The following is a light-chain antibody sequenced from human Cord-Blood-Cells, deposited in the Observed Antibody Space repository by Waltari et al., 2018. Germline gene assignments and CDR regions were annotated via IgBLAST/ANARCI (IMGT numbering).Light chain of an antibody. Sequence: DIQMTQSPSSLSASVGDRVTITCRASQSISSYLNWYPQKPGKAPKLLIYAASSLQSGVPSRFSGSGSGTNCTLTSSSRQPEDFATYYCQQSYSTPPWTFGQGTKVEIK. CDR1: QSISSY. J-gene: IGKJ1*01. CDR2: AAS. CDR3: QQSYSTPPWT. V-gene: IGKV1-39*01.